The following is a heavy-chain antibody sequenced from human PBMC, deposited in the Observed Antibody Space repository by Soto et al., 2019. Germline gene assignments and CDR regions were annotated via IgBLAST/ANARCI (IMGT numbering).Heavy chain of an antibody. CDR3: ARQGSNGAYYYYGMDV. J-gene: IGHJ6*02. CDR1: GFTFNNYG. CDR2: IWYHGRDQ. D-gene: IGHD3-16*01. V-gene: IGHV3-33*01. Sequence: GGSLRLSCVASGFTFNNYGMHWVRQAPGKGLEWVAGIWYHGRDQVYAESVKGRLTISRDNSKSTLYLQVDSLRVEDTAVYYCARQGSNGAYYYYGMDVWGQGTTVTVSS.